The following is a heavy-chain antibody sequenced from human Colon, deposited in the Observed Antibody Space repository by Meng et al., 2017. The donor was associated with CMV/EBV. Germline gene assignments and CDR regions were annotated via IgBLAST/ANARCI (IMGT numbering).Heavy chain of an antibody. Sequence: GGSLRLSCAASGFTFSISEMNWVRQAPGKGLESIAHIGDSGGATYYADSVKGRFTISRDNAKNSLYLQMSGLRAGDTSFYYCARVRRAGNWRLFDYWGQGTLVTVSS. CDR3: ARVRRAGNWRLFDY. CDR2: IGDSGGAT. D-gene: IGHD3-3*01. J-gene: IGHJ4*02. CDR1: GFTFSISE. V-gene: IGHV3-48*03.